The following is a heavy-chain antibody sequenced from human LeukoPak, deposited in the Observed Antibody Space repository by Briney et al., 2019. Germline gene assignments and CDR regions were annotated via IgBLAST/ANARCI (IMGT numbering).Heavy chain of an antibody. CDR3: ARDSSSFLYYYYYMDV. CDR2: IIPIFGTA. V-gene: IGHV1-69*01. CDR1: GGTFSSYA. J-gene: IGHJ6*03. Sequence: AASVKVSCKASGGTFSSYAISWVRQAPGQGLEWMGGIIPIFGTANYAQKFQGRVTITADESTSTAYMELSSLRSEDTAVYYCARDSSSFLYYYYYMDVWGKGTTVTVSS. D-gene: IGHD2-2*01.